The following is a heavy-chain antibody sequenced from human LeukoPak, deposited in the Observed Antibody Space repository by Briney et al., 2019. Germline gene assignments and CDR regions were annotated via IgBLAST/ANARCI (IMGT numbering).Heavy chain of an antibody. CDR3: TRGAGWLIDY. CDR1: GGSISSYY. D-gene: IGHD3-16*01. V-gene: IGHV4-59*01. J-gene: IGHJ4*02. Sequence: SETLSLTCTVSGGSISSYYWSWIRQPPGKGLEWIGYIYYSGSTNYDPSLKSRVTISADTSKNQFSLKLNSLTTADTAVYYCTRGAGWLIDYWGQGILVTVSS. CDR2: IYYSGST.